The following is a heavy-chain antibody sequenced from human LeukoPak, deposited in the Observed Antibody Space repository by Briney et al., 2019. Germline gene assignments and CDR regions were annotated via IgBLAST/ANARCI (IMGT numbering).Heavy chain of an antibody. D-gene: IGHD3-10*01. CDR2: INHSGST. Sequence: SETLSLTCAVYGGSFSGYYWSWIRQPPGKGLEWIGEINHSGSTNYNPSLKSRVTISVDTSKNQFSLKLSSVTAADTAVYYCARGLQYYYGSGHNFDYWGQGTRVTVSS. CDR1: GGSFSGYY. CDR3: ARGLQYYYGSGHNFDY. J-gene: IGHJ4*02. V-gene: IGHV4-34*01.